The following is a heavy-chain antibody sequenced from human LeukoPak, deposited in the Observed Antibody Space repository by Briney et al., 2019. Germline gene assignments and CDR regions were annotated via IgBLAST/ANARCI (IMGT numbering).Heavy chain of an antibody. V-gene: IGHV1-69*05. Sequence: SVNVSFTASGGTFTSCAISWVRQAQAPGIGWVGRIIPIFGTTNYAQKIQGRVTNTTDEATSTDYMELSSLRSEDTAVYYCARVVGDFWSGSYYYYYYMDVWGKGTTVTVSS. J-gene: IGHJ6*03. CDR3: ARVVGDFWSGSYYYYYYMDV. CDR2: IIPIFGTT. D-gene: IGHD3-3*01. CDR1: GGTFTSCA.